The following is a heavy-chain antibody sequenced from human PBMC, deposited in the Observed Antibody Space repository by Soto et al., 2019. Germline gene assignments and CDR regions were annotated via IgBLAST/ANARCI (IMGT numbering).Heavy chain of an antibody. CDR1: GYTFTRHY. D-gene: IGHD4-17*01. CDR3: ARAPYDYGDFDY. J-gene: IGHJ4*02. CDR2: INPNSGGT. V-gene: IGHV1-2*04. Sequence: DSVKGSSKASGYTFTRHYMHWVGQAPGQGLEWTGWINPNSGGTNYAQKFQGWVTMTRDTSISTAYMELSRLRSDDTAVYYCARAPYDYGDFDYWGQGTLVTVSS.